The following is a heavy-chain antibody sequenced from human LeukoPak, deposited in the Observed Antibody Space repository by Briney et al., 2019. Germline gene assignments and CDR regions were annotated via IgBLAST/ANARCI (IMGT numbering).Heavy chain of an antibody. CDR3: GRGSGVADY. J-gene: IGHJ4*02. CDR2: IYSCGST. CDR1: GFTVSSNY. Sequence: GGSLRLSCAASGFTVSSNYMSWVRQAPGKGLEWVSVIYSCGSTYYADSVKGRFTISRDNAKNTLYLQMTSLRVEDTAVYYCGRGSGVADYWGQGALVTVSS. V-gene: IGHV3-66*03. D-gene: IGHD7-27*01.